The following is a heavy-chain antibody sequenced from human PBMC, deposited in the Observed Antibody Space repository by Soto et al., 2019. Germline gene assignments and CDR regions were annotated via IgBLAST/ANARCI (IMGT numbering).Heavy chain of an antibody. CDR3: AKKGDVQQLVNYYYYYYMDV. CDR1: GFTFSSYA. Sequence: PGGSLRLSCAASGFTFSSYAMSWVRQAPGKGLEWVSAISGSGGSTYYADSVKGRFTISRDNSKNTLYLQMNSLRAEDTAVYYCAKKGDVQQLVNYYYYYYMDVWGKGTTVTVSS. J-gene: IGHJ6*03. CDR2: ISGSGGST. D-gene: IGHD6-13*01. V-gene: IGHV3-23*01.